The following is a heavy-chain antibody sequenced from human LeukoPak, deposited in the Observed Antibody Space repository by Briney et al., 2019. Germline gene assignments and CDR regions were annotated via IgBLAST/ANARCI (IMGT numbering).Heavy chain of an antibody. J-gene: IGHJ3*02. V-gene: IGHV4-30-2*01. D-gene: IGHD7-27*01. Sequence: LRLSCAASGFNFDDYAMNWVRQVAGKGLEWIGYIYHSGSTYYNPSLKSRVTISVDRSKNQFSLKLSSVTAADTAVYYCARGLELGIGKGRAFDIWGQGTMVTVSS. CDR3: ARGLELGIGKGRAFDI. CDR2: IYHSGST. CDR1: GFNFDDYA.